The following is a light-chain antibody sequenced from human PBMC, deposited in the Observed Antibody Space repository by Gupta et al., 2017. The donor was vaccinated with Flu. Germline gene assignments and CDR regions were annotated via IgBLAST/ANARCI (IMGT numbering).Light chain of an antibody. CDR1: QGIGRW. CDR3: QHYNSYPFA. J-gene: IGKJ3*01. CDR2: AAS. Sequence: DIRMTQSPSSLSASVGDKVTITCRASQGIGRWLGWYQQKPEKAPKSLISAASTLQSGVPSRFSGSGSGTDFTLTISSLQPEDFATYYCQHYNSYPFAFGHGTRVDIK. V-gene: IGKV1D-16*01.